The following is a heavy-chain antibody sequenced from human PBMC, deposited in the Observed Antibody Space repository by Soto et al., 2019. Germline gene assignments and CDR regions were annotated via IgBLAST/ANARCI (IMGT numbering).Heavy chain of an antibody. V-gene: IGHV4-39*01. CDR2: LYSSGKT. J-gene: IGHJ4*02. CDR1: VVSVRSSGYY. D-gene: IGHD3-3*02. Sequence: PWETLSLTCTFSVVSVRSSGYYCAWIRQPPGKGLEWIGSLYSSGKTYRNPSLKSRVTMSDDTSKNQLSLRLSSVTAADTAVYYWVRLILASNESFECLGQGTLVIVSS. CDR3: VRLILASNESFEC.